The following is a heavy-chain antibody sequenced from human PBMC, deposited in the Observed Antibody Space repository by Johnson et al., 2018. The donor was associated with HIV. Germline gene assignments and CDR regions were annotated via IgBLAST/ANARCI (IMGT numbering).Heavy chain of an antibody. CDR2: IKIKTDGGTT. D-gene: IGHD3-16*02. J-gene: IGHJ3*02. V-gene: IGHV3-15*01. Sequence: VQLVESGGGLVKPGGSLRLSCAASGFTFSSAWMSWVRQAPGKGLEWVGRIKIKTDGGTTDYAAPVTGRFTISRDDSKNALFLQMNSLKTEDTAVYFCSTDQAGDYVWGSYRYAFDIWGQGTKVTVSS. CDR3: STDQAGDYVWGSYRYAFDI. CDR1: GFTFSSAW.